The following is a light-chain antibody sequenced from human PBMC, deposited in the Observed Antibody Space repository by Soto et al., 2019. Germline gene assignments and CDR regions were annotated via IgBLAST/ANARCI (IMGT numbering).Light chain of an antibody. CDR2: GAS. J-gene: IGKJ5*01. CDR3: QQYDNWPIT. CDR1: QSININ. Sequence: EIGMTQSPATLSVSPGERATLSCRASQSININLAWYQQKPGQAPSLLIYGASTRATGLPARFSGSGSGTELTIIISSLQSEDSEVYYCQQYDNWPITFGQGTRLEIK. V-gene: IGKV3-15*01.